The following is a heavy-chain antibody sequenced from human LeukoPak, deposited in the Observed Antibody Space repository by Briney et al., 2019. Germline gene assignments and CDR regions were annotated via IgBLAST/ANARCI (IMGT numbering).Heavy chain of an antibody. CDR3: ARARDFWSGSAEYFQH. Sequence: GGSLRLSCAASGFTFSSFAMNWVRQAPGKGLEWVAVISYDGSNKYYADSVKGRFTISRDNSKNTLYLQMNSLRAEDTAVYYCARARDFWSGSAEYFQHWGQGTLVTVSS. CDR1: GFTFSSFA. V-gene: IGHV3-30*04. D-gene: IGHD3-3*01. CDR2: ISYDGSNK. J-gene: IGHJ1*01.